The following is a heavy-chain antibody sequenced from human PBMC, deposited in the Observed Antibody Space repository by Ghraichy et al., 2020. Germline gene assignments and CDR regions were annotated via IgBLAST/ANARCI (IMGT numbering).Heavy chain of an antibody. CDR1: GFAFNTCA. D-gene: IGHD6-19*01. CDR3: ARGYNSAWFVA. J-gene: IGHJ5*02. CDR2: ISSSSTVI. V-gene: IGHV3-48*02. Sequence: GGPLRLSCAASGFAFNTCAMTWVRQAPGKGLEWLSYISSSSTVIDYADSVKGRFTISRDNAKSSLYLQMNSLRDEDTAIYYCARGYNSAWFVAWGQGTLVTVSS.